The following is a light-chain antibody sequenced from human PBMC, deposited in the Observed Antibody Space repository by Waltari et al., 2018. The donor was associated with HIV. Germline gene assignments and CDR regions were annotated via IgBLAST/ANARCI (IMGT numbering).Light chain of an antibody. J-gene: IGKJ4*01. CDR1: ESVSSD. CDR3: QQRSNWPPLT. V-gene: IGKV3-11*01. Sequence: LSPGERATLSCRASESVSSDLAWIQQRPGQAPRLLIYDASNRATGVPARFTGSGSGTDFTLTISSLQPEDFAFYFCQQRSNWPPLTFGGGTK. CDR2: DAS.